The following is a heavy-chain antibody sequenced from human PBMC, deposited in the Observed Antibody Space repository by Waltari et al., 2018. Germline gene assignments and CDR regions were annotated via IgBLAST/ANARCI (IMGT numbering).Heavy chain of an antibody. CDR1: VGSISSTRSY. CDR3: ARPGRVGGGSLMGLDY. CDR2: FSYDANT. V-gene: IGHV4-39*01. Sequence: QLQLKESGPGLVKPSETLSIPCAVSVGSISSTRSYWGWIRQPPGKGLAWIGSFSYDANTYYNPSLKSRITISVDTSKNQFSLQLRSVTAADTAIYYCARPGRVGGGSLMGLDYWGQGTLVTVSS. D-gene: IGHD2-15*01. J-gene: IGHJ4*02.